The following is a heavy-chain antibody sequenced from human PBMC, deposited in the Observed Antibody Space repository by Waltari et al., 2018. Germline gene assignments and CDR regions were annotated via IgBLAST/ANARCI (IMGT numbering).Heavy chain of an antibody. CDR3: AKANRHSGQDNWFDP. Sequence: QGQLVESGGGVVQPGRSLRLTCPASGFIFSNDCMHWVRQAPGKGLEWVAVISFDGLDKRYADSVKGRFTISRDNSKNTLFLELNSLTTDDTGVYFCAKANRHSGQDNWFDPWGHGAPVTVSS. CDR2: ISFDGLDK. CDR1: GFIFSNDC. J-gene: IGHJ5*02. V-gene: IGHV3-30*18. D-gene: IGHD2-15*01.